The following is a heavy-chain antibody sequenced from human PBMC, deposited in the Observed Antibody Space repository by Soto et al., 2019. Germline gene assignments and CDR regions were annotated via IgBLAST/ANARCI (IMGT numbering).Heavy chain of an antibody. V-gene: IGHV1-18*01. Sequence: ASVKVSCKASGYTFTSYGISWVRQAPGQGLEWMGWISAYNGNTNYAQKLQGRVTMTTDTSTSTAYMELRSLRSDDTAVYYWARDRGLLWFGEWGAGGYYYMDVWGKGTTVTVSS. D-gene: IGHD3-10*01. CDR1: GYTFTSYG. CDR2: ISAYNGNT. CDR3: ARDRGLLWFGEWGAGGYYYMDV. J-gene: IGHJ6*03.